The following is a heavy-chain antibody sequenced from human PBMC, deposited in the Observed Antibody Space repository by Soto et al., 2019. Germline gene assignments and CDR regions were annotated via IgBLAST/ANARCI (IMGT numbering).Heavy chain of an antibody. D-gene: IGHD2-15*01. V-gene: IGHV1-18*01. CDR2: ISAYNGNT. Sequence: GASVKVSCKASGYTFTSYGFSWVRQAPGQGLEWMGWISAYNGNTNYAQKLQGRVTMTTDTSTSTAYLELRSLRSDDTAVYYCARVECSGGSCYSDYYYYYGMDVWGQGTTVTVSS. J-gene: IGHJ6*02. CDR3: ARVECSGGSCYSDYYYYYGMDV. CDR1: GYTFTSYG.